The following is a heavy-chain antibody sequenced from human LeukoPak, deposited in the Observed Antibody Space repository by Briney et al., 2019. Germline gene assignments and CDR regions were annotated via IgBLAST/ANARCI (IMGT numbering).Heavy chain of an antibody. CDR1: GFTFSSYG. Sequence: GGTLRLSCAASGFTFSSYGMHWVRQAPGKGLEWVAFIRYDGSNKYYADSVKGRFTISRDNSKNTLYLQMNSLRAEDTAVYYCAKSSGDIVVVPAAIIPAPSDYWGQGTLVTVSS. D-gene: IGHD2-2*01. V-gene: IGHV3-30*02. CDR3: AKSSGDIVVVPAAIIPAPSDY. CDR2: IRYDGSNK. J-gene: IGHJ4*02.